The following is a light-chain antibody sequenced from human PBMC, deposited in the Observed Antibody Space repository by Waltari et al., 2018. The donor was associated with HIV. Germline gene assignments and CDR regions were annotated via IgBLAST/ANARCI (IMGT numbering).Light chain of an antibody. CDR3: QQRSSWPHT. J-gene: IGKJ2*01. CDR1: QSVSNF. Sequence: EIVLTQSPATLSLSPGESATLSCRASQSVSNFLAWYQQKPGRAPRLLMYEASNGATGIPGRFSGRGSGTDFTLTISSLEPEDFAVYYCQQRSSWPHTVGQGTKVEIK. CDR2: EAS. V-gene: IGKV3-11*01.